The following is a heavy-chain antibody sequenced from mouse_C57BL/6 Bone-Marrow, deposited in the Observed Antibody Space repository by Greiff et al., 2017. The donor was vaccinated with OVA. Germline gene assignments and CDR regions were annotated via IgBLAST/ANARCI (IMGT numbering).Heavy chain of an antibody. V-gene: IGHV1-42*01. Sequence: EVQLQQSGPELVKPGASVKISCKASGYSFTGYYMNWVKQSPEKSLEWIGEINPSTGGTTYNQKFKAKATLTVDKSSSTAYMQLKSLTSEDSAVYYCATYYYGSSYFDYWGQGTTLTVSS. D-gene: IGHD1-1*01. CDR1: GYSFTGYY. CDR2: INPSTGGT. J-gene: IGHJ2*01. CDR3: ATYYYGSSYFDY.